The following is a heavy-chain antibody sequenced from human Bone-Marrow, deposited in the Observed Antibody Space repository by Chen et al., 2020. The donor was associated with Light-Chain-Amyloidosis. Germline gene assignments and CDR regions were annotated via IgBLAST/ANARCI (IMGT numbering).Heavy chain of an antibody. CDR1: GFTFSDYY. J-gene: IGHJ4*02. V-gene: IGHV3-74*01. Sequence: DVQLVESGGGLIQPGESLRLPCAASGFTFSDYYMHWVRQGPGKGLVWVSRSNGDGTDIKYADSVRGRFTISRDSAKNTVYLQMNSLRTEDTAVYYCARSVSGTFDYWGQGALVTVSS. CDR3: ARSVSGTFDY. D-gene: IGHD1-1*01. CDR2: SNGDGTDI.